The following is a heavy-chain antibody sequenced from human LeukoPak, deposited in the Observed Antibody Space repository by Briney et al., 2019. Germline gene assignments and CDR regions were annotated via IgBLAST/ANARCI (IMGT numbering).Heavy chain of an antibody. Sequence: ASVKVSCKASGYTFTGYYMHWVRQAPGQGLEWVGWINPNSGGTNYAQKFQGRVTMTRDTSISTAYMELSRLRSDDTAVYYCARAGQHYDFWSGYYLGYWGQGTLVTVSS. D-gene: IGHD3-3*01. V-gene: IGHV1-2*02. CDR2: INPNSGGT. CDR3: ARAGQHYDFWSGYYLGY. CDR1: GYTFTGYY. J-gene: IGHJ4*02.